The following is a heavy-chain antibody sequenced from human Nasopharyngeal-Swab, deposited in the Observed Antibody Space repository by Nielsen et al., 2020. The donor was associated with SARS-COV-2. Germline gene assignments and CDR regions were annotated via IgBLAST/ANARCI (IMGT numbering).Heavy chain of an antibody. CDR3: AKTLLPTVTTWSFDY. J-gene: IGHJ4*02. D-gene: IGHD4-17*01. CDR2: ISGSGGST. V-gene: IGHV3-23*01. CDR1: GFTFSSYA. Sequence: GGSLRLSCAASGFTFSSYAMSWVRQAPGKGLEWVSAISGSGGSTYYADSVKGRFTISRDNSKNTLYLQMNSLRAEDTAVYYCAKTLLPTVTTWSFDYWGQGTLVTVSS.